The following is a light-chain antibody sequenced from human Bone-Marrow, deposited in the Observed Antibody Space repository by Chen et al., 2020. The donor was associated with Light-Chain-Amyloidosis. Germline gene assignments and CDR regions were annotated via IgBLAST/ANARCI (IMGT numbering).Light chain of an antibody. J-gene: IGLJ3*02. V-gene: IGLV3-21*02. CDR2: DDS. CDR3: QVWDRSSDRPV. Sequence: YVLTQPSSVSVAPGQTATIARGGNNIGSTSVHWYQQTPGQAPLLGVYDDSDRPSGIPERLSGSNSGNTATLTISRVEAGDEADYYCQVWDRSSDRPVFGGGTKLTVL. CDR1: NIGSTS.